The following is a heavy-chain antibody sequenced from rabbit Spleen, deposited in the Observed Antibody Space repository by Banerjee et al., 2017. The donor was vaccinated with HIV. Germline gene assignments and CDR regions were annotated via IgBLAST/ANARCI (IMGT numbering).Heavy chain of an antibody. V-gene: IGHV1S45*01. D-gene: IGHD2-1*01. CDR1: GFSFSSSYY. Sequence: EQLVESGGGLVQPEGSLTLTCTASGFSFSSSYYMCWVRQAPGKGLEWIACIYDGSGTSTKYASWAKGRFTISKASSTTVTLQMTSLTAADTATYFCARGSATLDYFNLWGQGTLVTVS. CDR3: ARGSATLDYFNL. CDR2: IYDGSGTST. J-gene: IGHJ4*01.